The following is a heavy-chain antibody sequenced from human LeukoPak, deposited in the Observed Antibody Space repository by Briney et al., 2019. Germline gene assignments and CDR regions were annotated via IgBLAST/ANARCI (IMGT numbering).Heavy chain of an antibody. D-gene: IGHD3-10*01. J-gene: IGHJ4*02. Sequence: SETLSLTCTVSGGSISSYYWSWIRQPPGKGLEWIGYIYYSGTTNYNPSLKSRVTILVDTSKNQLSLNLSSVTAADTAVYYCARYVVYGSGKYYFDYWGQGILVTVSS. CDR1: GGSISSYY. CDR3: ARYVVYGSGKYYFDY. CDR2: IYYSGTT. V-gene: IGHV4-59*08.